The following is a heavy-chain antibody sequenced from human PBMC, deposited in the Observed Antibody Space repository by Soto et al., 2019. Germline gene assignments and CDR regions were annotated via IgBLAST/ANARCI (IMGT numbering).Heavy chain of an antibody. CDR2: IYYSGST. CDR1: GGSISSYY. J-gene: IGHJ6*03. CDR3: ARHYCSGGSCYYYYYMDV. Sequence: SETLSLTCTVSGGSISSYYWSWIRQPPGKGLEWIGYIYYSGSTNYNPSLKSRVTISVDTSKNQFSLKLSSVTAADTAVYYCARHYCSGGSCYYYYYMDVWGKGTTVTVSS. V-gene: IGHV4-59*08. D-gene: IGHD2-15*01.